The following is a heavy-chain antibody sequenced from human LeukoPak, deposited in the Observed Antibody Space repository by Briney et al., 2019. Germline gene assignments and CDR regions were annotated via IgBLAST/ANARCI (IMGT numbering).Heavy chain of an antibody. CDR2: IKQDGSEK. V-gene: IGHV3-7*01. Sequence: GGSLRLSCAASGFTFSSYWLSWVRQAPGKGLEWVANIKQDGSEKYYVDSVKGRFTISRDNAKNSLYLQMNSLRAEDTAVYYSARLGEGDYYDSSGYYYPYYFDYWGQGTLVTVSS. CDR3: ARLGEGDYYDSSGYYYPYYFDY. J-gene: IGHJ4*02. CDR1: GFTFSSYW. D-gene: IGHD3-22*01.